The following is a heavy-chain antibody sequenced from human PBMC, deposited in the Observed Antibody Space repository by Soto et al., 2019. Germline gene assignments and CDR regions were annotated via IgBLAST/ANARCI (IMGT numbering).Heavy chain of an antibody. CDR2: ISYDGSNK. D-gene: IGHD3-16*01. CDR3: ARDEGPATLVVWEHAFDI. Sequence: GGSLRLSCAASGFTFSSYAMHWVRQAPGKGLEWVAVISYDGSNKYYADSVKGRFTISRDNSKNTLYLQMNSLRAEDTAVYYGARDEGPATLVVWEHAFDIWGQGTMVTVSS. CDR1: GFTFSSYA. J-gene: IGHJ3*02. V-gene: IGHV3-30*04.